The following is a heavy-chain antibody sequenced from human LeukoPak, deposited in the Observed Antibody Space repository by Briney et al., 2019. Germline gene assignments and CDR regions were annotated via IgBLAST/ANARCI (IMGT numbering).Heavy chain of an antibody. J-gene: IGHJ4*02. Sequence: GASVKVSCQASGYTFTSYGISWVRQAPGQGLEWMGSISPYNGNTNYAEGLQGRVIMTADTSTRTAYMELRSLRSDDTAVFYCARDQYDFVWGSYRPYFDSWGQGTVVTVSS. CDR3: ARDQYDFVWGSYRPYFDS. D-gene: IGHD3-16*02. CDR2: ISPYNGNT. V-gene: IGHV1-18*04. CDR1: GYTFTSYG.